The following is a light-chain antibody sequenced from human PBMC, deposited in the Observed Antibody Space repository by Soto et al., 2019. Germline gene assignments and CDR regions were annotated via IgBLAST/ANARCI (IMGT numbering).Light chain of an antibody. CDR2: DAS. V-gene: IGKV3-11*01. CDR3: QQRIKWPWT. Sequence: IVENQFEVIMSMSRGERATXSCRASQSVSNNYLAWYQQKPGHAPRLLIYDASNRATGIPARFSGSGSGTDFTLTISSLEPEDFAVYYCQQRIKWPWTFYQITKVYIK. CDR1: QSVSNNY. J-gene: IGKJ1*01.